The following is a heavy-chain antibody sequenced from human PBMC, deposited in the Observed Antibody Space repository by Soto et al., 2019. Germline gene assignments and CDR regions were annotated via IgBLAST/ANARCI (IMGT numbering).Heavy chain of an antibody. D-gene: IGHD2-21*01. CDR1: GGTFSSYT. CDR3: ARLVVASRLSLDY. J-gene: IGHJ4*02. V-gene: IGHV1-69*01. CDR2: ISPIFGAP. Sequence: QVQLVQSGAEVKKPGSSVTVSCKASGGTFSSYTISWVRQAPGQGLEWMAGISPIFGAPIYAQKFQGRVTITADASTMTVYMEMNMLTSEDKAVYYCARLVVASRLSLDYWGQGTLVTIPS.